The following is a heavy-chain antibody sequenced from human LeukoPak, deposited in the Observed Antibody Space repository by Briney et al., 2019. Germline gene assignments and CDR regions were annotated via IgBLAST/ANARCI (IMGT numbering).Heavy chain of an antibody. CDR3: ARDLVTVTKGFEI. J-gene: IGHJ3*02. D-gene: IGHD4-17*01. CDR2: ISYRGST. CDR1: GDSFSSHY. Sequence: PSETLSLTCTVSGDSFSSHYWTWIRQPPGKGLEWIGYISYRGSTNYNPSLKSRVTISIDTSKNQSSLKLSSVTAADTAVYYCARDLVTVTKGFEIWGHGTMVSVSS. V-gene: IGHV4-59*11.